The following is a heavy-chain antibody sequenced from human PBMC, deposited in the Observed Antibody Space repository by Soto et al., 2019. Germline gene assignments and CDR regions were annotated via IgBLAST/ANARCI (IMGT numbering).Heavy chain of an antibody. CDR3: ARDSPPADY. J-gene: IGHJ4*02. CDR2: ISAYNGNT. Sequence: ASVKVSCKASGYTFSTYGLSWVRQAPGQGLEWMGWISAYNGNTNYAQKQQGRVIMTTDTSTSTAYMELRSLRSDDTAVYYCARDSPPADYWGQGTLVTVSS. V-gene: IGHV1-18*01. CDR1: GYTFSTYG.